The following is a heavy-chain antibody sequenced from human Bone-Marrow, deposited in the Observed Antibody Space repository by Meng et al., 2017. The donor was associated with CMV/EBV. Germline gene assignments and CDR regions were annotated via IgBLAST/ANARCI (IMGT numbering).Heavy chain of an antibody. CDR1: GGSISSSSYY. CDR2: IYYSGST. J-gene: IGHJ6*02. D-gene: IGHD1/OR15-1a*01. Sequence: SETLSLTCTVSGGSISSSSYYWGWIRQPPGKGLEWIGSIYYSGSTYYNPSLNSRVTISVDTSKNQFSLKLSSVTAADTAVYYCARRWNTGDYNYYGMDVWGQGPRSPSP. CDR3: ARRWNTGDYNYYGMDV. V-gene: IGHV4-39*07.